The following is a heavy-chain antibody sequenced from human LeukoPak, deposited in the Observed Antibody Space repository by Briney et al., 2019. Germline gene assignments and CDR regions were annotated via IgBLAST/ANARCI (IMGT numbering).Heavy chain of an antibody. V-gene: IGHV4-39*01. CDR2: IYYSGST. J-gene: IGHJ4*02. Sequence: PSETLSLTCTVSGGSISSSSYYWDWIRQPPGKGLEWIGTIYYSGSTHYNPSLKSRVTISVDTSKNQFSLKVRSVTAADTAVYYCGTKTIAGADDYWGQGTLVTVSS. D-gene: IGHD6-19*01. CDR1: GGSISSSSYY. CDR3: GTKTIAGADDY.